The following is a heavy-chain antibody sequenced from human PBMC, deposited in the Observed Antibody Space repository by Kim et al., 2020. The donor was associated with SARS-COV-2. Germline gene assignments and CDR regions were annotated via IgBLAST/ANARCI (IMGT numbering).Heavy chain of an antibody. CDR3: ARWYSYGPYYYYYYMDV. CDR2: INPNSGGT. Sequence: ASVKVSCKASGYTFTGYYMHWVRQAPGQGLEWMGWINPNSGGTNYAQKFQGRVTMTRDTSISTAYMELSRLRSDDTAVYYCARWYSYGPYYYYYYMDVWGKGTTVTVSS. CDR1: GYTFTGYY. D-gene: IGHD5-18*01. V-gene: IGHV1-2*02. J-gene: IGHJ6*03.